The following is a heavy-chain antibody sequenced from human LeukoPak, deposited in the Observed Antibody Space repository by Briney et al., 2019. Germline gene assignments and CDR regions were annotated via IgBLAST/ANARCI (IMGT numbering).Heavy chain of an antibody. J-gene: IGHJ4*02. CDR1: GFTFSSFG. D-gene: IGHD6-13*01. V-gene: IGHV3-33*06. CDR3: AKDAAGSSSWANY. Sequence: GGSLRLSCAASGFTFSSFGMHWVRQAPGKGLEWVAVIWYDESNKYYADSVKGRFTISRDNSKNTLSLQMNSLRAEDTAVYYCAKDAAGSSSWANYWGQGALVTVSS. CDR2: IWYDESNK.